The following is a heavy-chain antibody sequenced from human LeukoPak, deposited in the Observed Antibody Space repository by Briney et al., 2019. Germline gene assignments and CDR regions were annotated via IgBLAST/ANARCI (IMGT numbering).Heavy chain of an antibody. D-gene: IGHD6-19*01. Sequence: PAESLRLSCAASGFTFSSYAMNWVRQAPGKGLEWVSTISGSGYSTYNVDSVKGRFTISRDNSKNTLYLQMNSLRAEDTAVYYCAKDRSGSLAGTAYDNWGQGTLVTVAS. J-gene: IGHJ4*02. CDR1: GFTFSSYA. CDR2: ISGSGYST. V-gene: IGHV3-23*01. CDR3: AKDRSGSLAGTAYDN.